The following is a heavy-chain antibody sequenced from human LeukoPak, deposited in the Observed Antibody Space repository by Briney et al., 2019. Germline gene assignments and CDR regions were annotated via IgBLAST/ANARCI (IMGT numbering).Heavy chain of an antibody. V-gene: IGHV3-30*02. CDR1: GFTFSNAW. CDR3: AKTDNYDSSGYHDY. CDR2: IRYDGTNK. D-gene: IGHD3-22*01. J-gene: IGHJ4*02. Sequence: PGGSLRLSCAASGFTFSNAWMTWVRQAPGKGLEWVAFIRYDGTNKHSADSVKGRFTISRDNSKNTLYLQMNSLKTEDTAVYYCAKTDNYDSSGYHDYWGQGTLDTVSS.